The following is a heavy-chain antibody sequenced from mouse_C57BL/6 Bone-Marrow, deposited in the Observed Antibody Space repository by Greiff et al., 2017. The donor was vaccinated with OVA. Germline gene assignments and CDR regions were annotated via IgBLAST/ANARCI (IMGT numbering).Heavy chain of an antibody. CDR3: ARGLRLPWFAY. Sequence: QVQLQQPGAELVRPGSSVKLSCKASGYTFTSYWMHWVKQRPGQGLEWIGVIDPSDSYTNYNQKFKGKATLTVDISSSTAYMQLISLTSDDSAVYYCARGLRLPWFAYWGQGTLVTVSA. J-gene: IGHJ3*01. CDR2: IDPSDSYT. D-gene: IGHD3-2*02. CDR1: GYTFTSYW. V-gene: IGHV1-59*01.